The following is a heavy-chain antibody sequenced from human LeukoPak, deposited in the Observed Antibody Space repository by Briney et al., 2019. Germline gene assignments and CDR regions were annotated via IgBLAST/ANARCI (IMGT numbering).Heavy chain of an antibody. D-gene: IGHD3-3*01. V-gene: IGHV4-30-4*08. CDR2: IYYSGST. J-gene: IGHJ3*02. Sequence: SETLSLTCTVSGGSISSGDYYWSWIRQPPGKGLEWIGYIYYSGSTYYNPSLKSRVTTSVDTSKNQFSLKLSSVTAADTAVYYCARCTIFGQDIWGQGTMVTVSS. CDR3: ARCTIFGQDI. CDR1: GGSISSGDYY.